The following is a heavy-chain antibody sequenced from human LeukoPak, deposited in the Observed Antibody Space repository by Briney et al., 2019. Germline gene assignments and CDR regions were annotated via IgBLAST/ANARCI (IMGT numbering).Heavy chain of an antibody. V-gene: IGHV1-46*01. CDR1: GYTFTSYY. J-gene: IGHJ4*02. CDR2: INPSGGST. Sequence: ASVKVSCKASGYTFTSYYMHWVRQAPGQGLEWMGIINPSGGSTSYAQKFQGRVTMTRDMSTSTVYMELSSLRSEDTAVYYCAKDKSGYSGYGNFDYWGQGTLVTVSS. CDR3: AKDKSGYSGYGNFDY. D-gene: IGHD5-12*01.